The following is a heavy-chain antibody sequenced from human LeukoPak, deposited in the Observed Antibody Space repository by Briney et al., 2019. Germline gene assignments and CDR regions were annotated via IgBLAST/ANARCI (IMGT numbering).Heavy chain of an antibody. J-gene: IGHJ4*02. CDR1: GFTFSNAW. CDR3: TTYYDGSGYYPSLFDY. V-gene: IGHV3-15*01. Sequence: GESLRLSCAASGFTFSNAWMTWVRQAPGKGLEWVGRIKSKTDGGTTDYAGSVKGRFTISRDDSRSTLYLQMNSLRTEDTAVYYCTTYYDGSGYYPSLFDYWGQGTLVTVSS. CDR2: IKSKTDGGTT. D-gene: IGHD3-22*01.